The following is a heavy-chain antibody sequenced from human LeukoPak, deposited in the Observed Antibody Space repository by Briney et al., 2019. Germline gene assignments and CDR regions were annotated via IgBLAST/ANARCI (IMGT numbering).Heavy chain of an antibody. Sequence: PGGSLRLSCAASGFTFSSYGMSWVRQAPGKGLEWVSAISGSGGSTYYADSVKGRFTISRDNSKNTLYLQMNSLRAEDTAVYYCAKDRGGWTMIVVVIFDYWGQGTLVTVSS. CDR3: AKDRGGWTMIVVVIFDY. CDR2: ISGSGGST. J-gene: IGHJ4*02. D-gene: IGHD3-22*01. V-gene: IGHV3-23*01. CDR1: GFTFSSYG.